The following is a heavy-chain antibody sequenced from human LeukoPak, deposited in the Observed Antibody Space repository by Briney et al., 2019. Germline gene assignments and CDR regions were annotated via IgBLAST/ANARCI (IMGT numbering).Heavy chain of an antibody. D-gene: IGHD6-13*01. CDR2: IYHSGST. J-gene: IGHJ4*02. CDR3: ARGSFGIAAAGTQYFDY. V-gene: IGHV4-38-2*01. CDR1: GYSISSGYY. Sequence: SETLSLTCAVSGYSISSGYYWGWIRQPPGKGLEWIGSIYHSGSTYYNPSLKSRVTISVDTSKNQFSLKLSSVTAADTAVYYCARGSFGIAAAGTQYFDYWGRGTLVTVSS.